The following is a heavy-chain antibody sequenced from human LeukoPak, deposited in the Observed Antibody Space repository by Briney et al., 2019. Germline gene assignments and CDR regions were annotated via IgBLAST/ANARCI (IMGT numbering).Heavy chain of an antibody. CDR1: GDTSTAND. Sequence: ASVKVSCKASGDTSTANDRNWGRQAAGQGLGWRGWMNPNSGHTDYAPKFQGRITMTRNTSINTAYMELSSLTSEDTAVYLCAREVSGDFALDSWGQGTLVTVSS. V-gene: IGHV1-8*01. J-gene: IGHJ4*02. CDR2: MNPNSGHT. CDR3: AREVSGDFALDS.